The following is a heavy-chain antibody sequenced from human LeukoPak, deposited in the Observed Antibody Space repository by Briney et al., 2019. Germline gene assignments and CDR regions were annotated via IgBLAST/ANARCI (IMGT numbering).Heavy chain of an antibody. Sequence: GGSLRLSCSASGFIFSSYAMHWVRQAPGKGLVWVSRINTDGRSTSYADSVKGRFTISRDNAKNTLYLQMNSLRVDDTAVYYCARGGLEPVDYWGQGTLVTVSS. J-gene: IGHJ4*02. CDR1: GFIFSSYA. CDR2: INTDGRST. V-gene: IGHV3-74*01. CDR3: ARGGLEPVDY. D-gene: IGHD1-1*01.